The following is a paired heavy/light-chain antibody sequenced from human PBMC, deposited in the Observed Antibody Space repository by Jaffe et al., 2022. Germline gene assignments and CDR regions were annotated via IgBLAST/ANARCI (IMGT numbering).Heavy chain of an antibody. J-gene: IGHJ4*02. CDR1: GGSISSSSYY. V-gene: IGHV4-39*01. D-gene: IGHD5-12*01. CDR3: ATPIVATISTPEVYFDY. CDR2: IYYSGST. Sequence: QLQLQESGPGLVKPSETLSLTCTVSGGSISSSSYYWGWIRQPPGKGLEWIGSIYYSGSTYYNPSLKSRVTISVDTSKNQFSLKLSSVTAADTAVYYCATPIVATISTPEVYFDYWGQGTLVTVSS.
Light chain of an antibody. J-gene: IGKJ3*01. CDR1: QGISSA. Sequence: AIQLTQSPSSLSASVGDRVTITCRASQGISSALAWYQQKPGKAPKLLIYDASSLESGVPSRFSGSGSGTDFTLTISSLQPEDFATYYCQQFNSYPHEITFGPGTKVDIK. CDR2: DAS. CDR3: QQFNSYPHEIT. V-gene: IGKV1-13*02.